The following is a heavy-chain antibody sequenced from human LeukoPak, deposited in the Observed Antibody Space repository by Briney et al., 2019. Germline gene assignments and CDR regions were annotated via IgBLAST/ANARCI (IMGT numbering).Heavy chain of an antibody. CDR1: GFTFNSYA. J-gene: IGHJ4*02. D-gene: IGHD3-10*01. CDR3: AKRGGYETMAAFDY. Sequence: GGSLRLSCAASGFTFNSYAMSWVRQAPGKGLEWVSAISPSGPDTYYADSVKGRFTISRDNSKNTLYLQMSSLRADDSAVYYCAKRGGYETMAAFDYWGQGTLVAVSS. CDR2: ISPSGPDT. V-gene: IGHV3-23*01.